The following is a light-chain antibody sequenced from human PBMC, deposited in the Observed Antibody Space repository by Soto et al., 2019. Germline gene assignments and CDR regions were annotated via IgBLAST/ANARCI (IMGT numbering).Light chain of an antibody. J-gene: IGKJ1*01. CDR2: TTS. CDR3: QQTYTLPRT. Sequence: DIQMTQSPSSLSASVGDRVTIACRASQTVSKFVNWYQQKPGKVPTLLIFTTSTLHSGVPSRFSGSGSGTEFTLTINGLQPEDFATYYCQQTYTLPRTFXQGTKADIK. CDR1: QTVSKF. V-gene: IGKV1-39*01.